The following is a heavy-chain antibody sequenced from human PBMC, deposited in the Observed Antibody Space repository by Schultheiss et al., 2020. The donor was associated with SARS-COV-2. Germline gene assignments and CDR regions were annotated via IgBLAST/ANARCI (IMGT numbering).Heavy chain of an antibody. J-gene: IGHJ6*02. Sequence: GESLKISCAASGFTFSSYSMNWVRQAPGKGLEWVSSISSSSSYIYYADSVKGRFTISRDNSKNTLYLQMNSLRAEDTAVYYCAKSLYYDFWSGYSYYYYYYGMDVWGQGTTVTVSS. CDR1: GFTFSSYS. D-gene: IGHD3-3*01. CDR3: AKSLYYDFWSGYSYYYYYYGMDV. CDR2: ISSSSSYI. V-gene: IGHV3-21*04.